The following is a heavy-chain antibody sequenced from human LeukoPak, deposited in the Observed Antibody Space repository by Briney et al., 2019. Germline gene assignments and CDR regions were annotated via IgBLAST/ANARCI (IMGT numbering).Heavy chain of an antibody. CDR3: ARGSPPRRNYDSRGYYSYYFDY. V-gene: IGHV1-69*05. CDR1: GGPFSSYA. Sequence: ASVKVSCKASGGPFSSYAISWVRQAPGQGLAWMGGIIPIFGTPNYAQKLQGRVTMTTDTSTSTVYMELRSLRSDDTAVYYCARGSPPRRNYDSRGYYSYYFDYWGQGTLVTVSS. CDR2: IIPIFGTP. D-gene: IGHD3-22*01. J-gene: IGHJ4*02.